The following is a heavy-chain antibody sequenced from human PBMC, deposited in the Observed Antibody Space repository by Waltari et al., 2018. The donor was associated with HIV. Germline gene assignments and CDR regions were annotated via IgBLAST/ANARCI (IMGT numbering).Heavy chain of an antibody. J-gene: IGHJ4*02. Sequence: QVQLQESGPGLVKPSETLSLTCTVSGGSVSSGSYYWSWIRQPPGKGLEWIGYIYYSGSTNYNPSLKSRVTISVDTSKNQFSLKLSSVTAADTAVYYCARERGIAARGYFDYWGQGTLVTVSS. CDR3: ARERGIAARGYFDY. CDR1: GGSVSSGSYY. D-gene: IGHD6-6*01. V-gene: IGHV4-61*01. CDR2: IYYSGST.